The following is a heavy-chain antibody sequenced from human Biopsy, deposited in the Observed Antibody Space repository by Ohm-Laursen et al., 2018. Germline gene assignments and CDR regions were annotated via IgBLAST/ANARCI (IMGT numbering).Heavy chain of an antibody. V-gene: IGHV3-23*01. CDR1: GFTFSNYA. Sequence: SLRLSCSASGFTFSNYAMSWVRQAPGKGLEWVSTITSSGGSTHFADSVKGRFTISRDNSKNRLYLQMNSLRGEDTAVYYCAKQGATILSSFDSWGQGTRVTVSS. D-gene: IGHD3-9*01. CDR2: ITSSGGST. CDR3: AKQGATILSSFDS. J-gene: IGHJ5*01.